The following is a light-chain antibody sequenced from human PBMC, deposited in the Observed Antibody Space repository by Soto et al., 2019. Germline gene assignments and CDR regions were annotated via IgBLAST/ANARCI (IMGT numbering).Light chain of an antibody. V-gene: IGKV3-15*01. CDR1: QSVSSN. CDR3: QQYNNWPQT. J-gene: IGKJ1*01. CDR2: GAS. Sequence: EIVMTQSPATLSVFPGERATLSCTASQSVSSNLAWYQQKPGQAPRLLIYGASTRATGIPARFSGSGSGTESTLTISSLQSEDFAVYYCQQYNNWPQTFGQGTKVDIK.